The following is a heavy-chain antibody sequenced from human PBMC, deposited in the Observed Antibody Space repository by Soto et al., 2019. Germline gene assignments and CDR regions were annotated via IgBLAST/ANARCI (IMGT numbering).Heavy chain of an antibody. CDR1: GGSISSYY. V-gene: IGHV4-59*01. CDR2: VYYSGST. D-gene: IGHD3-22*01. Sequence: KSSETLSLTCTVSGGSISSYYWSWIRQPPGKGLEWIGYVYYSGSTNYNPSLKSRVTISVDTSKNQFSLKLSSVTAADTAVYYCARVNNYYDSSGYPDYWGQGTLVTVSS. CDR3: ARVNNYYDSSGYPDY. J-gene: IGHJ4*02.